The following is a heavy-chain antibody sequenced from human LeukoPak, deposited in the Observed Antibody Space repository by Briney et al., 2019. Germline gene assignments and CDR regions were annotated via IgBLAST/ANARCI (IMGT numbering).Heavy chain of an antibody. J-gene: IGHJ5*02. Sequence: GGSLRLSCAASGFTFSSYGMHWVRQAPGKGLEWVTFIRYDGSNKFYADSVKGRFTISRDNSKNTLYLQMNNLRAEDTAVYYCAKKYNTGLDPWGQGTLVTVSS. CDR2: IRYDGSNK. V-gene: IGHV3-30*02. D-gene: IGHD1-14*01. CDR3: AKKYNTGLDP. CDR1: GFTFSSYG.